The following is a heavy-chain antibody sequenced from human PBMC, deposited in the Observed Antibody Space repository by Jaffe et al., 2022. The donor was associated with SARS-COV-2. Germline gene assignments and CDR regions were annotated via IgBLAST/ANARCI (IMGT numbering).Heavy chain of an antibody. D-gene: IGHD3-22*01. CDR2: IIPIFGTA. CDR3: ARAPRSYDSSGYWGYYYYMDV. V-gene: IGHV1-69*01. Sequence: QVQLVQSGAEVKKPGSSVKVSCKASGGTFSSYAISWVRQAPGQGLEWMGGIIPIFGTANYAQKFQGRVTITADESTSTAYMELSSLRSEDTAVYYCARAPRSYDSSGYWGYYYYMDVWGKGTTVTVSS. CDR1: GGTFSSYA. J-gene: IGHJ6*03.